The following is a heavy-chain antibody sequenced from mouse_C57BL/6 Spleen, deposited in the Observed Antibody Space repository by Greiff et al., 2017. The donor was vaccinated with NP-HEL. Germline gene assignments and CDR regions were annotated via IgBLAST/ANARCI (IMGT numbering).Heavy chain of an antibody. CDR3: APFGTNYFDY. Sequence: VQLVESGPELVKPGASVKISCKASGYAFSSSWMNWVKQRPGKGLEWIGRIYPGDGDTNYNGKFKGKATLTADKSSSTAYMQLSSLTSEDSAVYFCAPFGTNYFDYWGQGTTLTVSS. CDR2: IYPGDGDT. CDR1: GYAFSSSW. D-gene: IGHD3-3*01. V-gene: IGHV1-82*01. J-gene: IGHJ2*01.